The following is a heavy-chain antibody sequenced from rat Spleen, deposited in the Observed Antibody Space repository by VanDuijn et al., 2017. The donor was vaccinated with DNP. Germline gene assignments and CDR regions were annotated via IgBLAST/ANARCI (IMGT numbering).Heavy chain of an antibody. CDR1: GYSITSNFR. J-gene: IGHJ2*01. D-gene: IGHD5-1*01. CDR3: AGQLGVFDY. Sequence: EGQLQESGPGVVKPSQSLSLTCSVTGYSITSNFRWSWTRKFPGNTLEWMGYINSAGSTDYNPSLKSRISITRDTSKNQFFLQVNSVITEDTATYYCAGQLGVFDYWGQGVMVTVSS. V-gene: IGHV3-3*01. CDR2: INSAGST.